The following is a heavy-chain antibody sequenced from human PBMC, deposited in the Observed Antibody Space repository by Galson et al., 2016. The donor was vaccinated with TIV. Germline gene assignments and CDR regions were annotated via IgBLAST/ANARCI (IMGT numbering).Heavy chain of an antibody. CDR3: TKVPSRGFSYYYGLDV. Sequence: SLRLSCAASGFTFSIFAMTWVRQAPGMGLEWVSAISGGGGSTYYADSVKGRFTVSRDNSKNTVFLQMNSLRAEDTDVYYCTKVPSRGFSYYYGLDVWGQGTTVTVSS. J-gene: IGHJ6*02. CDR1: GFTFSIFA. D-gene: IGHD3-22*01. CDR2: ISGGGGST. V-gene: IGHV3-23*01.